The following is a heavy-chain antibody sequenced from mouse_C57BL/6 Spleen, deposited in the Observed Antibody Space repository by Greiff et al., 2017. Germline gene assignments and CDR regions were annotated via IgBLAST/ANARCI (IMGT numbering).Heavy chain of an antibody. CDR2: IHPNSGST. J-gene: IGHJ1*03. V-gene: IGHV1-64*01. CDR3: ARRDYYGSSRYFDV. D-gene: IGHD1-1*01. CDR1: GYTFTSYW. Sequence: QVQLQQPGTELVKPGASVKLSCKASGYTFTSYWMHWVKQRPGQGLEWIGMIHPNSGSTNYNEKFKSKATLTVDKSSSTAYMQLSSLTSEDSAVXYCARRDYYGSSRYFDVWGTGTTVTVSS.